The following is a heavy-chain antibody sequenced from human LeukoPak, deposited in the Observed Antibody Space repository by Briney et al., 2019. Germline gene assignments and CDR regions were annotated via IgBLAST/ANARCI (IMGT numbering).Heavy chain of an antibody. CDR2: FYTSGST. D-gene: IGHD3-3*01. Sequence: KSSQTLSLTCTVSGGSISSGNYYWSWIRQPAGKGLEWIGRFYTSGSTIYNPSLKSRVTISVDTSKNQFSLNLTSVTAADTAVYYCARGAHEGLVIIWGQGTLVTVSS. CDR1: GGSISSGNYY. J-gene: IGHJ4*02. CDR3: ARGAHEGLVII. V-gene: IGHV4-61*02.